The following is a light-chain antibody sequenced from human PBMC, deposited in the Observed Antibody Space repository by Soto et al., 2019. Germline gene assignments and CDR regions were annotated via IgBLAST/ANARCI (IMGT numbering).Light chain of an antibody. J-gene: IGLJ1*01. CDR1: SSDVGGYNY. V-gene: IGLV2-8*01. Sequence: QAVVTQPHAESGSPGQSVNISCTGTSSDVGGYNYVSWFQHHPGKAPKLLIHEVNKRPSGVPDRFSGSKSGNTASLTVSGLQAEDESDYYCSSYGGNTPLVFGT. CDR3: SSYGGNTPLV. CDR2: EVN.